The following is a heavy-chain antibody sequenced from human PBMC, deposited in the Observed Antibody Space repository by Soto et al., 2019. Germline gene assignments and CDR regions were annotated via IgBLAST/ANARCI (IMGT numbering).Heavy chain of an antibody. CDR1: GYTFTSYD. CDR3: ARTYCSGGSCYYRSFWFDP. D-gene: IGHD2-15*01. CDR2: MNPDSGNA. J-gene: IGHJ5*02. Sequence: ASVKVSCKASGYTFTSYDINWVRQATGQGLEWMGWMNPDSGNAGYAQRFQGRVTMTRNTSIRTAYMELSSLRSEDTAVYYCARTYCSGGSCYYRSFWFDPWGQGTLVTVSS. V-gene: IGHV1-8*01.